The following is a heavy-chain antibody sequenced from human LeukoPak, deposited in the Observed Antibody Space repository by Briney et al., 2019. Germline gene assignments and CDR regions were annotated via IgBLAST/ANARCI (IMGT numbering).Heavy chain of an antibody. CDR3: ARYMGDYSNYIGY. J-gene: IGHJ4*02. Sequence: PSETLSLTCTVSGGSISSSSYYWGWSRQPPGKGLEWIGSIYYSESTYYNPSLKSRVTISVDTSKNQFSLKLSSVTAADTAVYYCARYMGDYSNYIGYWGQGTLLTVSS. V-gene: IGHV4-39*01. CDR1: GGSISSSSYY. D-gene: IGHD4-11*01. CDR2: IYYSEST.